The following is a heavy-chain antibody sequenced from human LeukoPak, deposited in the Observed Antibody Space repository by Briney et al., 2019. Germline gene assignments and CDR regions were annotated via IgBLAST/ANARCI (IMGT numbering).Heavy chain of an antibody. CDR2: IYSGGST. D-gene: IGHD3-22*01. J-gene: IGHJ3*02. V-gene: IGHV3-66*01. Sequence: PGGSLRLSCTASGFTFSKYWMTWLRQAPGKGPEWVSVIYSGGSTYYADSVKGRFTISRDSSKNTLYLQMNSLRVEDTAVYYCARDMIHAFDIWGQGTMVTVSS. CDR1: GFTFSKYW. CDR3: ARDMIHAFDI.